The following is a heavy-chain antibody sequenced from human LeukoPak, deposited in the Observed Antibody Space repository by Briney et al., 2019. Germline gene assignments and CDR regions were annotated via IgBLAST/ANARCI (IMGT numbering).Heavy chain of an antibody. J-gene: IGHJ4*02. Sequence: PGASLRLSCAASGFTFGMYAMSWVRQAPGKGLEWVSGISDSGGKTYYADSVKGRFTISRDNSKNTLYLQMNSLRAEDTATYYCAKDHTLWSGAYYFDYWGQGALVTVSS. D-gene: IGHD3/OR15-3a*01. CDR3: AKDHTLWSGAYYFDY. V-gene: IGHV3-23*01. CDR2: ISDSGGKT. CDR1: GFTFGMYA.